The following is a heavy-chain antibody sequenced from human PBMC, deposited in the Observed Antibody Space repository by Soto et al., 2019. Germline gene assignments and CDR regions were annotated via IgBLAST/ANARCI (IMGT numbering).Heavy chain of an antibody. Sequence: QVQLQESGPGLVKPSETLSLTCTVSGGSISSYYWSWIRQPPGKGLEWIGYIYYSGSTNYNPSLKSRGTISVDTSKNQFSLKLRSVTAADTAVYYCARQGDLASRWYFDLWGRGTLVTVSS. J-gene: IGHJ2*01. D-gene: IGHD6-6*01. CDR1: GGSISSYY. CDR2: IYYSGST. CDR3: ARQGDLASRWYFDL. V-gene: IGHV4-59*08.